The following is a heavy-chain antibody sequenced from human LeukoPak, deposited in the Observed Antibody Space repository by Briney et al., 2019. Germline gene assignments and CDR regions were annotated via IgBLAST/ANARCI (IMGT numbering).Heavy chain of an antibody. CDR3: ARQGCSGGSCYYFDY. CDR1: GGSISSYY. J-gene: IGHJ4*02. D-gene: IGHD2-15*01. V-gene: IGHV4-59*08. Sequence: SETLSLTCTVSGGSISSYYWSWIRQPPGKGLEWIGYIYCSGSTNYNPSLKSRVTISVDTSKNQFSLKLSSVTAADTAVYYCARQGCSGGSCYYFDYWGQGTLVTVSS. CDR2: IYCSGST.